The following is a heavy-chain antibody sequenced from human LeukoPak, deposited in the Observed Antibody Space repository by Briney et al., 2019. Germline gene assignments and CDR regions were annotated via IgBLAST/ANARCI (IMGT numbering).Heavy chain of an antibody. CDR3: ARGPGRLLVD. D-gene: IGHD5-18*01. Sequence: GGSHRLSCAASGFSFSDAWMSWVRQIPGKGLEWVSVIYSDGSTYYADSVKGRFTISRDNSKNTLYLQMNSLRAEDTAVYYCARGPGRLLVDWGQGTLVTVSS. J-gene: IGHJ4*02. CDR2: IYSDGST. CDR1: GFSFSDAW. V-gene: IGHV3-66*01.